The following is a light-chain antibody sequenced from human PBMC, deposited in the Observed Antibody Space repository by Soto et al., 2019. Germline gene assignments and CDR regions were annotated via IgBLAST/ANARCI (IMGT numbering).Light chain of an antibody. V-gene: IGLV2-14*03. Sequence: QSVLTQPASVSGSPGQSITISCTGTSSDVGAYNYVSWYQQYPGKAPKYIIYDVTNRPSGVSYRFSGSKSGNTASLTISGLQAEHEADYYCSSYKTSSTLYVFGTGTKVTVL. CDR1: SSDVGAYNY. J-gene: IGLJ1*01. CDR3: SSYKTSSTLYV. CDR2: DVT.